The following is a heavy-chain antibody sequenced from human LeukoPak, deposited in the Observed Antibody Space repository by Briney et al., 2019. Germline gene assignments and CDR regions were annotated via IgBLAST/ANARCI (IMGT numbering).Heavy chain of an antibody. CDR3: TRFTPDYDFWSGYYPPDY. CDR1: GFTFGDYA. D-gene: IGHD3-3*01. CDR2: IRSKAYGGTT. J-gene: IGHJ4*02. V-gene: IGHV3-49*04. Sequence: PGGSLRLSCTASGFTFGDYAMSWVRQAPGKGLEWVGFIRSKAYGGTTEYAASVKGRFTISRDDSKSIAYLQMNSLKTEDTAVYYCTRFTPDYDFWSGYYPPDYWGQGTLVTVSS.